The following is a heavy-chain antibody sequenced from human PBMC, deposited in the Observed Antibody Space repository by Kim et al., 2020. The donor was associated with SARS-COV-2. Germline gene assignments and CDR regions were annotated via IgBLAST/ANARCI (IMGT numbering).Heavy chain of an antibody. V-gene: IGHV3-23*03. CDR3: AKVGSSSQWLPYFDS. J-gene: IGHJ4*02. CDR1: GFTFSSYA. Sequence: GGSLRLSCAVSGFTFSSYAMTWVRQAPGRGLEWVSLIYSGGTTTYYADSVKGRFTISRDNSNTLYLQMNSLRAEDTAVYYCAKVGSSSQWLPYFDSWGQGTLVTVSS. CDR2: IYSGGTTT. D-gene: IGHD6-19*01.